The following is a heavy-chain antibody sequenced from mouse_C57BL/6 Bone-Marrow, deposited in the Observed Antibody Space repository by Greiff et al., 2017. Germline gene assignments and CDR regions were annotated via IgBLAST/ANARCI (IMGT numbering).Heavy chain of an antibody. CDR3: ARRGNWDRNYFDY. Sequence: VQLQQPGAELVMPGASVKLSCKASGYTFTSYWMHWVKQRPGQGLEWIGEIDPSDSYTNYNQKFKGKSTLTVDKSSNTAYMQLSSLTSEDSAVYYCARRGNWDRNYFDYWGQGTTLTVSS. J-gene: IGHJ2*01. CDR1: GYTFTSYW. D-gene: IGHD4-1*01. CDR2: IDPSDSYT. V-gene: IGHV1-69*01.